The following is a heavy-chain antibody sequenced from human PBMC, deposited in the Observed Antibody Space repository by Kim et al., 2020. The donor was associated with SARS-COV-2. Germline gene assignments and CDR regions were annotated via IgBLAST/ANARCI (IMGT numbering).Heavy chain of an antibody. CDR2: ISSSSSYI. Sequence: GGSLRLSCAASGFTFSSYSMNWVRQAPGKGLEWVSSISSSSSYIYYADSVKGRFPISRDNAKNSLYLQMNSLRAEDTAVYYCASETYYYGSGPFYYYYGMDVWGQGTTVTVSS. J-gene: IGHJ6*02. CDR1: GFTFSSYS. D-gene: IGHD3-10*01. V-gene: IGHV3-21*01. CDR3: ASETYYYGSGPFYYYYGMDV.